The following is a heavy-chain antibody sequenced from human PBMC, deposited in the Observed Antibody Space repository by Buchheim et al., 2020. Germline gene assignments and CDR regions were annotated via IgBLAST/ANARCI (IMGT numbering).Heavy chain of an antibody. CDR1: GFTFSSYA. D-gene: IGHD3-16*02. J-gene: IGHJ6*02. Sequence: QVQLVESGGGVVQPGGSLRLSCAASGFTFSSYAMHWVRQAPGKGLEWVAVISYDGSNKYYADSVKDRFTISRDNSKNTLYLQMNSLRAEDTAVYYCARDSRGTFGGVIANPYYYYGMDVWGQGTT. CDR2: ISYDGSNK. CDR3: ARDSRGTFGGVIANPYYYYGMDV. V-gene: IGHV3-30*04.